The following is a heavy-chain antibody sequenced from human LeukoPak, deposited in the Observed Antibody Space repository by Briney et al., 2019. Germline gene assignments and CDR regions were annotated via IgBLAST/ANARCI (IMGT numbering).Heavy chain of an antibody. Sequence: PSETLSLTCSVSGGSISSNDYYWGWIRQPPGKGLEWIGSIFYSGSTYSNPSLKRRVTISVDTSKNQFSLKLSSVTAADTAVYYCARLRVSGSYLYYFDYWGQGTLVTVSS. D-gene: IGHD1-26*01. J-gene: IGHJ4*02. CDR3: ARLRVSGSYLYYFDY. V-gene: IGHV4-39*01. CDR2: IFYSGST. CDR1: GGSISSNDYY.